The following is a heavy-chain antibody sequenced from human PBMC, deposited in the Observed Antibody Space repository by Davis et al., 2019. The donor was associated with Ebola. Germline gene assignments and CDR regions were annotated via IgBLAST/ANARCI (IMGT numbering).Heavy chain of an antibody. Sequence: GESLKISCAASGFIFRSYAMHWVRQAPGKGLEWVAVISSDGRTKYYADSVKGRFTISRDNSKNTLYLQMTSLRAEDTAVYYCARDGLKVRHWLVRGLDYWGQGTLVTVSS. CDR1: GFIFRSYA. D-gene: IGHD6-19*01. V-gene: IGHV3-30*04. CDR3: ARDGLKVRHWLVRGLDY. J-gene: IGHJ4*02. CDR2: ISSDGRTK.